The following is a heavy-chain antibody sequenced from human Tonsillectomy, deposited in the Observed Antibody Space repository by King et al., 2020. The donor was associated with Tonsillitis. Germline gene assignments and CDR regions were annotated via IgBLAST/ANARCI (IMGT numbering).Heavy chain of an antibody. D-gene: IGHD6-6*01. CDR1: VGSISNYY. CDR2: FYYTGNT. J-gene: IGHJ4*02. V-gene: IGHV4-59*08. Sequence: VQLQESGPGLAKPSETLSLTCTVSVGSISNYYWTWIRQPPGKGLEWIGFFYYTGNTKYNPALNSRVTISLDTSKNQFSLKLSSVTAADTAVYYCARRVAVRPRYYFDYWGQGNLVTVSS. CDR3: ARRVAVRPRYYFDY.